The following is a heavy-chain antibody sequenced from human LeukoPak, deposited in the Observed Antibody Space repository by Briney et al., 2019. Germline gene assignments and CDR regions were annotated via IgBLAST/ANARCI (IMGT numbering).Heavy chain of an antibody. Sequence: SETLSLTCTVSGGSVSSSGYYWGWIRQPPGEGLEWIGYIYYSGSTNYNPSLKSRVTISVDTSKNQFSLKLSSVTAADTAVYYCARVAYSYGYWIDYWGQGTLVTVSS. CDR2: IYYSGST. CDR1: GGSVSSSGYY. V-gene: IGHV4-61*08. D-gene: IGHD5-18*01. CDR3: ARVAYSYGYWIDY. J-gene: IGHJ4*02.